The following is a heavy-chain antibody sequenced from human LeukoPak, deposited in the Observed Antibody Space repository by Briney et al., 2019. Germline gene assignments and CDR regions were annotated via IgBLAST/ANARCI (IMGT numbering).Heavy chain of an antibody. J-gene: IGHJ3*02. CDR1: GFTFGSYS. Sequence: PGGSLRLSCAASGFTFGSYSMNWVRQAPGKGLEWVSSISSSSSYIYYADSVKGRFTISRDNAKNSLYLQMNSLRAEDTAVYYCAGTSGYSSGWYPNAFDIWGQGTMVTVSS. D-gene: IGHD6-19*01. V-gene: IGHV3-21*01. CDR2: ISSSSSYI. CDR3: AGTSGYSSGWYPNAFDI.